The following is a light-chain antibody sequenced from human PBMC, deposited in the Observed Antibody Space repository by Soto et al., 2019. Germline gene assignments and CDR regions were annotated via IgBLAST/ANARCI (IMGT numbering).Light chain of an antibody. CDR3: SSYTRSSLYV. CDR2: EVT. CDR1: SSDIGGHHF. J-gene: IGLJ1*01. V-gene: IGLV2-14*01. Sequence: QSVLTQPASVSGSPGQSITISCTGTSSDIGGHHFVSWYQQQSGKAPKLVIYEVTDPPSGVSDRFSGSKSGNTASLTIPGLQPEDEADYYCSSYTRSSLYVFGAGTKVTVL.